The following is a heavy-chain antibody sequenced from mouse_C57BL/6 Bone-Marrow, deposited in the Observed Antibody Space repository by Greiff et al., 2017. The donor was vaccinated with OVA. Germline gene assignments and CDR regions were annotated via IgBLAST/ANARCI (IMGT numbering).Heavy chain of an antibody. CDR2: ISYSGST. D-gene: IGHD1-1*01. CDR3: ARLKYGSSYEYFDY. CDR1: GYSITSDY. Sequence: VQLKESGPGLAKPSQTLSLTCSVPGYSITSDYWNWIRKFPGNKLEYMGYISYSGSTYYNPSLTSRISITRDTSKNQYYLQLNSVTTEDTATYYCARLKYGSSYEYFDYWGQGTTLTVSS. V-gene: IGHV3-8*01. J-gene: IGHJ2*01.